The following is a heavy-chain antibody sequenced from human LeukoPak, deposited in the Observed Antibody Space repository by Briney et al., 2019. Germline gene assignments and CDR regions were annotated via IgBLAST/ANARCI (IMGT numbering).Heavy chain of an antibody. J-gene: IGHJ3*01. CDR3: AKDRIMTMIALEGDAFDV. CDR1: GFTFSSYA. CDR2: ISGSGGST. Sequence: GGSLRLSCAASGFTFSSYAMSWVRQAPGKGLEWVSAISGSGGSTYYADSVKGRFTISRDNSKNTLYLQMNSLRAEDTAVYYCAKDRIMTMIALEGDAFDVWGQGTMVTVSS. D-gene: IGHD3-22*01. V-gene: IGHV3-23*01.